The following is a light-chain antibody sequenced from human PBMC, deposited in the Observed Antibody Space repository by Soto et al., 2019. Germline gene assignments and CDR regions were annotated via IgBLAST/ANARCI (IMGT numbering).Light chain of an antibody. CDR3: QQSYSTTWT. Sequence: DIQMTQSPSSLSASVGDRVTITCRASQGISTYLNWFQQKQGKAPNSRINAASSLQSGVPSRFSGSGSETDFTLTISSLQPEDFASYSCQQSYSTTWTFGQGTKVEIK. J-gene: IGKJ1*01. CDR2: AAS. CDR1: QGISTY. V-gene: IGKV1-39*01.